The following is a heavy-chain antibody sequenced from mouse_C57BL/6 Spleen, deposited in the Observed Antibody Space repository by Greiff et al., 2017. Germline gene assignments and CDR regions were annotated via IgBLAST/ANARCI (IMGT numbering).Heavy chain of an antibody. CDR2: IDPSDSYT. CDR1: GYTFTSYW. J-gene: IGHJ4*01. D-gene: IGHD2-5*01. Sequence: QVQLQQPGAELVMPGASVKLSCKASGYTFTSYWMHWVKQRPGQGLEWIGEIDPSDSYTNYNQKFKGKSTLTVDKSSSTAYMQLSSLTSEDSAVYDCARSAYYSNLGYAMDYWGQGTSVTVSS. CDR3: ARSAYYSNLGYAMDY. V-gene: IGHV1-69*01.